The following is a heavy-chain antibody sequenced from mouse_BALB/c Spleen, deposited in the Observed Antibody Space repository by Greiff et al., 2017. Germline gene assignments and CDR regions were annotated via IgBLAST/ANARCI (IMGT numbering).Heavy chain of an antibody. D-gene: IGHD2-10*02. Sequence: QVTLKESGPGILQPSQTLSLTCSFSGFSLSTSGMGVSWIRQPSGKGLEWLAHIYWDDDKRYNPSLKSRLTISKDTSSNQVFLKITSVDTADTATYYCARRYGNYDFDYWGQGTTLTVSS. V-gene: IGHV8-12*01. CDR3: ARRYGNYDFDY. CDR1: GFSLSTSGMG. CDR2: IYWDDDK. J-gene: IGHJ2*01.